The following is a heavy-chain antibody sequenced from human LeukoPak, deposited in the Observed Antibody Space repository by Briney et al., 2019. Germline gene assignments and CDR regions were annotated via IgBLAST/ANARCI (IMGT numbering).Heavy chain of an antibody. J-gene: IGHJ6*02. CDR2: ISSSGSTI. V-gene: IGHV3-11*01. Sequence: GGSLRLSCAASGFTFSDYYMSWIRQAPGKGLEWVSYISSSGSTIYYADSVKGRFTISRDNAKNSLYLQMNSLRAEDTAVYYCARGEALQRWLQYNYYYYGMDVWGQGTTVTVSS. D-gene: IGHD5-24*01. CDR1: GFTFSDYY. CDR3: ARGEALQRWLQYNYYYYGMDV.